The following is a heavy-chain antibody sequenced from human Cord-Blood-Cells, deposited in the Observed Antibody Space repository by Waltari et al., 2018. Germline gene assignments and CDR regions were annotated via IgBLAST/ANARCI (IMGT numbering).Heavy chain of an antibody. V-gene: IGHV3-23*01. Sequence: EVQLLESGGGLVQPGGSLRLSCAASGFTFSSYAMSWVRQAPGKGREGVSAISGSGGSTYYADSVKVRFTISRDNSKNTLYLQMNSLRAEDTAVYYCAKDQGDFSFDYWGQGTLVTVSS. D-gene: IGHD3-16*01. J-gene: IGHJ4*02. CDR2: ISGSGGST. CDR3: AKDQGDFSFDY. CDR1: GFTFSSYA.